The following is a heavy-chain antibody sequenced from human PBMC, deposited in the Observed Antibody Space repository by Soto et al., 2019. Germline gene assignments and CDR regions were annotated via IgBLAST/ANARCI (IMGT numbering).Heavy chain of an antibody. CDR1: GFTFSSYA. J-gene: IGHJ5*02. CDR3: AMPVVPAAMSNA. V-gene: IGHV3-23*01. Sequence: PGGSLRLACAASGFTFSSYAMSWVRQAPGKGLEWVSAISGSGGSTYYADSVKGRFTISRDNSKNTLYLQMNSLRAEDTAVYYCAMPVVPAAMSNAWGQGTLVTVSS. CDR2: ISGSGGST. D-gene: IGHD2-2*01.